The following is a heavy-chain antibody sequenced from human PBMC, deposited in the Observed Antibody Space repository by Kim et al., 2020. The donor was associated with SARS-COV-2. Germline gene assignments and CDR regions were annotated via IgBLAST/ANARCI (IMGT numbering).Heavy chain of an antibody. D-gene: IGHD6-19*01. CDR2: IWYDGSNK. Sequence: GGSLRLSCAASGFTFSSYDMHWVRQAPGKGLEWVAVIWYDGSNKYYADSVKGRFTISRDNSKNTLYLQMNSLRAEDTAVYYCARDPVADRDYYYYGMDVWGQGTTVTVSS. CDR3: ARDPVADRDYYYYGMDV. CDR1: GFTFSSYD. J-gene: IGHJ6*02. V-gene: IGHV3-33*01.